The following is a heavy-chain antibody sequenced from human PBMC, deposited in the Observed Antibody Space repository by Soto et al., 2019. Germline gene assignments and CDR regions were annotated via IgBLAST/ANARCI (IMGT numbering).Heavy chain of an antibody. D-gene: IGHD2-21*01. CDR3: ASPNPQRGSVFLFDY. Sequence: QVQLVQSGAEVKKPGSSVKVSCKASGGTFSSYTISWVRQAPGQGLEWMGRIIPILGIANYAQKIQGRVTITADKSTSTAYMALSSLRSEDTAVYSWASPNPQRGSVFLFDYWGQGTLVTVSS. CDR2: IIPILGIA. V-gene: IGHV1-69*02. J-gene: IGHJ4*02. CDR1: GGTFSSYT.